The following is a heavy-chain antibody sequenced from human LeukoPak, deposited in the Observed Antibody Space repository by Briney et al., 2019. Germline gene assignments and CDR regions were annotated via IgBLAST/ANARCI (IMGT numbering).Heavy chain of an antibody. CDR3: VRNRGWLQFDN. CDR2: IKYDGIDK. J-gene: IGHJ4*02. D-gene: IGHD5-24*01. V-gene: IGHV3-7*01. Sequence: GGSLRLSCAASGFIFTDYWMNRVRQAPGKGLEWVAMIKYDGIDKQYLDSVKGRFTISRDDAKNSLYLDMNSLRAEDTAMYYCVRNRGWLQFDNWGQGTLVTVSS. CDR1: GFIFTDYW.